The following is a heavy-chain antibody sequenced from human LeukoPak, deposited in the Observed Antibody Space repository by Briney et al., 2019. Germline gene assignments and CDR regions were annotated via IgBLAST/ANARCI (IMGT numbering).Heavy chain of an antibody. CDR2: IYSGGTT. CDR1: GFTVSSNY. CDR3: ARDRAGLFDY. Sequence: GGSLRLSCAASGFTVSSNYMSWVRQAPGKGLEWVSVIYSGGTTYYADSVKGRFTISRDNSKNTLYPQMNSLRAEDTAVYYCARDRAGLFDYWGQGTLVTVSS. D-gene: IGHD6-19*01. V-gene: IGHV3-53*01. J-gene: IGHJ4*02.